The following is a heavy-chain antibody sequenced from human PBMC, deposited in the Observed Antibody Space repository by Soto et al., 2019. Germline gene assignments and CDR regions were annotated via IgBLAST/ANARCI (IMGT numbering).Heavy chain of an antibody. V-gene: IGHV1-69*01. Sequence: QVQLVQSGAEVKKPGSSVKVSCKASGGTFSSYAISWVRQAPGQGLEWMGGIIPIFGTANYAQKFQGRVTITADESTSTAYMELSSLRSEDTAVYYCATVRRFLEWADYGYFDYWGQGTLVTVSS. CDR1: GGTFSSYA. D-gene: IGHD3-3*01. J-gene: IGHJ4*02. CDR2: IIPIFGTA. CDR3: ATVRRFLEWADYGYFDY.